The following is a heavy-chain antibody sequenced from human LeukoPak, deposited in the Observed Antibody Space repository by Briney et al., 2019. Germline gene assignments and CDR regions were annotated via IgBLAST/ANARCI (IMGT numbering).Heavy chain of an antibody. V-gene: IGHV1-24*01. CDR3: ATGQGYSSGWVFDY. CDR2: FDSEDGKT. Sequence: ASVKVPCEFCGYTFTELPMHWVRQAPGKGLEWVGGFDSEDGKTIYAQNFQGRVTITEDTSTDTAYMELSSLRCKDTAVYYCATGQGYSSGWVFDYWGQGTLVTVSS. D-gene: IGHD6-19*01. CDR1: GYTFTELP. J-gene: IGHJ4*02.